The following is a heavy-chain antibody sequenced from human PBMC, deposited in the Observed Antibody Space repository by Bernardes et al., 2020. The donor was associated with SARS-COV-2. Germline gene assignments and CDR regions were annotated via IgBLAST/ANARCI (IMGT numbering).Heavy chain of an antibody. J-gene: IGHJ5*02. D-gene: IGHD6-6*01. CDR2: INHSGST. V-gene: IGHV4-34*01. Sequence: SETLSLTCAVYGGSFSGYYWSWIRQPPGKGLEWIGEINHSGSTNYNPSLKSRVTISVDTSKNQFSLKLSSVTAADTAVYYCARGEEAARPLGGALPNWFDPWGQGTLVTVSS. CDR3: ARGEEAARPLGGALPNWFDP. CDR1: GGSFSGYY.